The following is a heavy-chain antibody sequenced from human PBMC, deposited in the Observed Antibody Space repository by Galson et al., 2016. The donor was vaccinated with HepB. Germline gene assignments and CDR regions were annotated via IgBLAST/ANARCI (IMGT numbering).Heavy chain of an antibody. CDR2: ISYDGSDE. CDR1: GFTFSSYG. Sequence: SLRLSCAASGFTFSSYGMHWVRQAPGKGLEWVADISYDGSDEYYADSVKGRFTISRDNSNNTLYLQMNSLRAEDTAVYYCVRGRPDLIIVVVAGVDNYGMDVWGQGTRVTVSS. J-gene: IGHJ6*02. CDR3: VRGRPDLIIVVVAGVDNYGMDV. V-gene: IGHV3-30*03. D-gene: IGHD2-15*01.